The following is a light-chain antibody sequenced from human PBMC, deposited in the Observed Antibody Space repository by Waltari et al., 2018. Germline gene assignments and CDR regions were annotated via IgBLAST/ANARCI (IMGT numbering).Light chain of an antibody. Sequence: DVQLTQSPSFLSASVGDRAVITCRASEDMKCYLAWYQPKPGRVPRLLVYAATTLQSGVPARFSGDASETEYTLTISSLQPEDSATYYCQHATGDPLFIFGQGTKLEIK. J-gene: IGKJ2*01. V-gene: IGKV1-9*01. CDR3: QHATGDPLFI. CDR1: EDMKCY. CDR2: AAT.